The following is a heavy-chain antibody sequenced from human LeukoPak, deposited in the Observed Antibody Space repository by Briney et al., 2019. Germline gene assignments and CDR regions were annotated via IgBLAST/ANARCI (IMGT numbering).Heavy chain of an antibody. CDR3: ARSLQGFYFNY. CDR1: GFTFSSYW. D-gene: IGHD2-15*01. J-gene: IGHJ4*02. CDR2: IKQDGSEK. Sequence: PRGSLRLSCAASGFTFSSYWMTWVRRAPGKGLEWVANIKQDGSEKYYVDSVKGRFTISRDNAKNSLYLQIISLRAEDTAVYYCARSLQGFYFNYWGQGTLVTVSS. V-gene: IGHV3-7*02.